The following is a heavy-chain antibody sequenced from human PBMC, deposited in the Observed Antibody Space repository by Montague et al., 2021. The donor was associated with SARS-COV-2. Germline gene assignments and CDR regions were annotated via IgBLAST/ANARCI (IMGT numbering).Heavy chain of an antibody. CDR1: DGSVISTYPH. V-gene: IGHV4-61*01. CDR2: LFHIDTA. D-gene: IGHD6-13*01. CDR3: TRGIDSYKTGY. J-gene: IGHJ4*02. Sequence: SETLSLTCTVSDGSVISTYPHWHWVRQSPGRGLEWIGGYLFHIDTADYNASLRSLVTISVDTSKNLFSLKLTSVTAADTAVYYCTRGIDSYKTGYWGQGIQVTVSS.